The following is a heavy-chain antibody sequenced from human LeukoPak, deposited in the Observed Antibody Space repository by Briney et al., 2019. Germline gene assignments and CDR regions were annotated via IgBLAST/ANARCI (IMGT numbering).Heavy chain of an antibody. V-gene: IGHV3-30*02. CDR3: AKDFYYHFWSGPGTFRDF. J-gene: IGHJ4*02. D-gene: IGHD3-3*01. CDR2: IRYDGSNK. CDR1: GFTFSSYG. Sequence: GGSLRLSCAASGFTFSSYGMHWVRQAPGKGLEWVAFIRYDGSNKYYADSVKGRFTISRDNSKNTLYLQMNSLRAEDTAVFYCAKDFYYHFWSGPGTFRDFWGQGTLVTVSS.